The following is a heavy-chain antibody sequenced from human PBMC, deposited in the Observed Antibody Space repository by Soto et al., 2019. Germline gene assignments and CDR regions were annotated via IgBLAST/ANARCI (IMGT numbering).Heavy chain of an antibody. CDR3: ASMYSGGFANWFDP. V-gene: IGHV1-8*01. CDR1: GYTFTSYD. Sequence: QVQLVQSGAEVKKPGASVKVSCTTSGYTFTSYDINWVRQATGQGLEWVGWMNPNSGHTGYAQKFQGRVIMTRNTSISTAYMELSSLRYEDTAVYYCASMYSGGFANWFDPWGQGTLVTVSS. J-gene: IGHJ5*02. D-gene: IGHD6-19*01. CDR2: MNPNSGHT.